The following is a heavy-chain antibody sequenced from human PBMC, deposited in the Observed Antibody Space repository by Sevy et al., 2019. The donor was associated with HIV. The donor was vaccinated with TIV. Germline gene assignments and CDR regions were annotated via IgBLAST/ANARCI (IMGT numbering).Heavy chain of an antibody. Sequence: GGSLRLSCAASGFTFSNYNMTWVRQAPGKGLEWVSFISSSSGSIYYADSLKGRFTISRDNAKNSLYLQMNSLRAEDTAVYYCARDRDTIVKNKYYYYGMDVCGQGTTVTVSS. V-gene: IGHV3-21*01. CDR2: ISSSSGSI. CDR3: ARDRDTIVKNKYYYYGMDV. CDR1: GFTFSNYN. D-gene: IGHD3-22*01. J-gene: IGHJ6*02.